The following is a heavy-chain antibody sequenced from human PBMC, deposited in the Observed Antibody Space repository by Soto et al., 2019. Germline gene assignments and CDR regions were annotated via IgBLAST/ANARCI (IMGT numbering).Heavy chain of an antibody. CDR2: IIPIFGTA. Sequence: QVQLVQSGAEVKKPGSSVKVSCKASGGTFSSYAISWVRQAPGQGLEWMGGIIPIFGTANYAQKFQGRVTITADESTSTAYMDLSSLRSEDTAVYYCARGGIYSGSYYSDYWGQGTLVTVSS. J-gene: IGHJ4*02. D-gene: IGHD1-26*01. V-gene: IGHV1-69*01. CDR3: ARGGIYSGSYYSDY. CDR1: GGTFSSYA.